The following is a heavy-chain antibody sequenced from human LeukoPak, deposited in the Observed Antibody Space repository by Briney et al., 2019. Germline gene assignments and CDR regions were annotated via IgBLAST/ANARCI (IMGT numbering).Heavy chain of an antibody. CDR3: ARRLNWNDHDGYY. CDR2: ISVSGDST. V-gene: IGHV3-23*01. Sequence: GGSLRLSCEAFGFTFSRYAMSWVRQAPGKGLEWVSGISVSGDSTFYADSVKGRITISRDNSKNTLFLQMNGLRTEDTAVYYCARRLNWNDHDGYYWGQGTLVTVSS. D-gene: IGHD1-1*01. CDR1: GFTFSRYA. J-gene: IGHJ4*02.